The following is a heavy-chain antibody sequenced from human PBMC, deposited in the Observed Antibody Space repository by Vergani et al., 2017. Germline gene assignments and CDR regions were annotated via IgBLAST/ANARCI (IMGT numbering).Heavy chain of an antibody. J-gene: IGHJ5*02. CDR1: GGTFSSYA. CDR3: AGENCSSTSCYPYWFDP. V-gene: IGHV1-69*01. D-gene: IGHD2-2*01. CDR2: IIPIFGTA. Sequence: QVQLVQSGAEVKKPGSSVKVSCKASGGTFSSYAISWVRQAPGQGLEWMGGIIPIFGTANYAQKFQGRVTITADDSTSTAYMELSSLRSEDTAVYYCAGENCSSTSCYPYWFDPWGQGTLVTVSS.